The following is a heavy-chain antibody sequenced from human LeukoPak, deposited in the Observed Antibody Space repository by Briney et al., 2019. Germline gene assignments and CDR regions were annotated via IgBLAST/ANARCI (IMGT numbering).Heavy chain of an antibody. CDR1: GFTFNIYS. J-gene: IGHJ5*02. V-gene: IGHV3-21*01. D-gene: IGHD1-20*01. Sequence: GGSLRLSFAPSGFTFNIYSMNWGRQAPGKGREWVYSISGNSNYIYYADSVKGRFTISRDNAKNSLYLQMNSLRAEDTAVYYCARGGYNWRGEGENWFDPWGQGTLVTVSS. CDR2: ISGNSNYI. CDR3: ARGGYNWRGEGENWFDP.